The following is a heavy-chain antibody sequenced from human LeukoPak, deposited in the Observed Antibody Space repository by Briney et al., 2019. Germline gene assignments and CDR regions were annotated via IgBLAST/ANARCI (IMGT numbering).Heavy chain of an antibody. CDR3: AKALPTDCGSGTPTGPLDF. CDR2: ISYDGSDK. D-gene: IGHD3-10*01. V-gene: IGHV3-30*18. Sequence: PGGSLRLSCAASGFTFSSYGMHWVRQAPGKGLEWVAVISYDGSDKYYADSVKGRFTISRDNSKNTLYLQMNSLRDEDTAVYYCAKALPTDCGSGTPTGPLDFWGQGTLVTVSS. J-gene: IGHJ4*02. CDR1: GFTFSSYG.